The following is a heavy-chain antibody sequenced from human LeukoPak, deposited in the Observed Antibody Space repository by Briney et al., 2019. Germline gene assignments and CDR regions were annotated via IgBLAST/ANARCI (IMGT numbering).Heavy chain of an antibody. Sequence: GGSLRLSCAASGFTFSSYALNWVRQAPGKGLEWVSYISSSSSTINHTDSVKGRFTISRDNAKNSLYLQMNSLRDEDTAVYYCARDSGVDAHMDYWGQGTLVTVSS. CDR2: ISSSSSTI. CDR3: ARDSGVDAHMDY. CDR1: GFTFSSYA. V-gene: IGHV3-48*02. J-gene: IGHJ4*02. D-gene: IGHD3-3*01.